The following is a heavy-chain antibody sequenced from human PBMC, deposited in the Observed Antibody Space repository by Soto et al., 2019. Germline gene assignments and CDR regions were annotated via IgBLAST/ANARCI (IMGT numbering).Heavy chain of an antibody. Sequence: SVKVSCKASGGTFSSYAISWVRQAPGQGLEWMGGIIPIFGTANYAQKFQGRVTITADESTSTAYMELSSLRSEDTAVYYCARSSTGYYDILTGRVNWFDPWGQGTLVTVPQ. CDR1: GGTFSSYA. J-gene: IGHJ5*02. V-gene: IGHV1-69*13. D-gene: IGHD3-9*01. CDR2: IIPIFGTA. CDR3: ARSSTGYYDILTGRVNWFDP.